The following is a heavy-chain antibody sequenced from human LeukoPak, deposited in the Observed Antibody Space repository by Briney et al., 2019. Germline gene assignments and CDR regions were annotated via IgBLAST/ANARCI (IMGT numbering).Heavy chain of an antibody. CDR3: ARDGTIFGAVIMIGDY. V-gene: IGHV3-21*01. D-gene: IGHD3-3*01. Sequence: GGSLRLSCAASGFTFSSYSMNWVRQAPGKGLEWVSSISSSSSYIYYADSVKGRFTISRDNAKNSLYLQMNSLRAEDTAVYYCARDGTIFGAVIMIGDYWGQGTLVTVSS. J-gene: IGHJ4*02. CDR1: GFTFSSYS. CDR2: ISSSSSYI.